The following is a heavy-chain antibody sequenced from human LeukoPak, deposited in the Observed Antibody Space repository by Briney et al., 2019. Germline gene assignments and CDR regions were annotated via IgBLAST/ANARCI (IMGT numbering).Heavy chain of an antibody. Sequence: GGSLRLSCAASGFTFSDYWMSWVRQAPGKGLEWVANIKKDGSDKYYVDSVKGRFTVSRDNAQNSLYLQMNSLRAEDTAGYYCLQYDSGNTWGQGTLVTVAS. CDR3: LQYDSGNT. D-gene: IGHD3-10*01. V-gene: IGHV3-7*01. J-gene: IGHJ5*02. CDR2: IKKDGSDK. CDR1: GFTFSDYW.